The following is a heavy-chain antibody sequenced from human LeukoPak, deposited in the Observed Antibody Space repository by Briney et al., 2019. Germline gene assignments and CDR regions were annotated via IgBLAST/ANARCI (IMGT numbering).Heavy chain of an antibody. Sequence: GSLRLSCAASGFTFDDYAMHWVRQAPRKGLEWIGRIYTSGYTNYNPSLKSRVTMSVDTSKNQFSLKLNSLTAADAAVYYCARDCSGGSCYSGVVDYWGQGTLVTVSS. D-gene: IGHD2-15*01. CDR1: GFTFDDYA. J-gene: IGHJ4*02. V-gene: IGHV4-4*07. CDR3: ARDCSGGSCYSGVVDY. CDR2: IYTSGYT.